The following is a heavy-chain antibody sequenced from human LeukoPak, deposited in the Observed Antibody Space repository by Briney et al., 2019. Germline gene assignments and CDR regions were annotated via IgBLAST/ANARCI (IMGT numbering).Heavy chain of an antibody. CDR3: VSPRYFDL. V-gene: IGHV4-39*01. CDR2: IFYSGT. Sequence: SETLSLTCTVSGXSISSSTYYWGWIRQPPGKGLEWIGNIFYSGTYYNPSLQSRVTISVDTSKNQFSLKLSSVTAADTAVYYCVSPRYFDLWGRGTLVTVSS. J-gene: IGHJ2*01. CDR1: GXSISSSTYY.